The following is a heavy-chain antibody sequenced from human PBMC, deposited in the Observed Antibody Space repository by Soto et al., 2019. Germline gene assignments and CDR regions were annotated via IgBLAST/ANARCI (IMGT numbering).Heavy chain of an antibody. Sequence: SVKVSCKASGGTFSSYAISWARHAPGQGREWMGGIIPIFGTANYAQKFQGRATLTADESTSTAYMEQSSLRSEDTAVYYCPRDLRIDWVVAATTYSYSYAMAVWGQAXTVTV. V-gene: IGHV1-69*13. CDR1: GGTFSSYA. CDR2: IIPIFGTA. CDR3: PRDLRIDWVVAATTYSYSYAMAV. J-gene: IGHJ6*02. D-gene: IGHD2-15*01.